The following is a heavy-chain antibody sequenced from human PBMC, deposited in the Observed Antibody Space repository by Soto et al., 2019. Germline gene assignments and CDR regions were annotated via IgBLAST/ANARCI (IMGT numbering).Heavy chain of an antibody. CDR1: GGSFSGYY. D-gene: IGHD2-2*02. CDR2: INRDGVT. J-gene: IGHJ4*02. CDR3: ARTATQCSSTSCYTVSLVF. Sequence: PSETLSLTCAVFGGSFSGYYWGWIRQPPGKGLEWIGEINRDGVTNYNPSLKSRLTMSVDTSKKQFSLKLNSVTAADTAVYYCARTATQCSSTSCYTVSLVFWGQGTLVTVSS. V-gene: IGHV4-34*01.